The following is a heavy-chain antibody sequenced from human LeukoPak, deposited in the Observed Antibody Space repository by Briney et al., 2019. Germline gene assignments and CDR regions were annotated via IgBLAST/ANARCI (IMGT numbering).Heavy chain of an antibody. D-gene: IGHD3-10*01. J-gene: IGHJ4*02. CDR2: IIPSDGST. V-gene: IGHV1-46*01. Sequence: ASVKASCKASGYSFTRYFIHWVRQAPGQGLEWMGIIIPSDGSTIYAQKFQGRVTMTRDTSTSTVYMELSSLRSEDTAVYYCARGKVVTMVRGVIITYFDYWGQGTLVTVSS. CDR1: GYSFTRYF. CDR3: ARGKVVTMVRGVIITYFDY.